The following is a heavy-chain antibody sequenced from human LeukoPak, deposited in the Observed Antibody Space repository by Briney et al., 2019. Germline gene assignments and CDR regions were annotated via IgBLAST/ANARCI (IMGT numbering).Heavy chain of an antibody. CDR2: MSYDGSNK. CDR1: GFSFSSDS. CDR3: AREYSSSWYASYYYYGMDV. V-gene: IGHV3-30*04. D-gene: IGHD6-13*01. J-gene: IGHJ6*02. Sequence: GGSLTLSCAASGFSFSSDSMSWVRHAPCKGREWVAVMSYDGSNKYYADSVKGRFTISRDNSKNTLYLQMNSLRAEDTAVYYCAREYSSSWYASYYYYGMDVWGQGTTVTVSS.